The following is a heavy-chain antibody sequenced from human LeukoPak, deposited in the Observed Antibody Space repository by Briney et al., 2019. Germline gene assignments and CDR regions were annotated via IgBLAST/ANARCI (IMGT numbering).Heavy chain of an antibody. D-gene: IGHD3-22*01. CDR3: ARVGDSSGSFDY. CDR2: VYHSGST. V-gene: IGHV4-59*01. Sequence: PSETLSHTCFVSGGSISSFYRSFIRPPPGTTLVCFVYVYHSGSTNCNPSLKSRVTIFVDTSKNQFSLKLSSVIAADTAVYYCARVGDSSGSFDYWGQGTLVTVSS. J-gene: IGHJ4*02. CDR1: GGSISSFY.